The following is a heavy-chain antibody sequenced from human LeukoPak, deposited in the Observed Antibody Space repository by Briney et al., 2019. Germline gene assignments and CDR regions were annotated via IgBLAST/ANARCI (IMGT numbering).Heavy chain of an antibody. J-gene: IGHJ6*03. CDR2: ISAYNGNT. V-gene: IGHV1-18*01. D-gene: IGHD3-3*01. CDR3: ARTYYDFRSGYFGYYYMDV. CDR1: GYTFTSYG. Sequence: ASVKVSCKASGYTFTSYGISWVRQAPGQGLEWMGWISAYNGNTNYAQKLQGRVTMTTDTSTSTAYMELRSLRSDDTAVYYCARTYYDFRSGYFGYYYMDVWGKGTTVTVSS.